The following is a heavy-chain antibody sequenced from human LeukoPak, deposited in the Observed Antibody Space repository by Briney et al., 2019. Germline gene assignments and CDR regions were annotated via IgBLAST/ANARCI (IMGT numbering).Heavy chain of an antibody. J-gene: IGHJ4*02. D-gene: IGHD3-10*01. CDR1: GGSISSYY. CDR2: IYYSGST. Sequence: SETLSLTCTVSGGSISSYYWSWIRQPPGKGLEWIGYIYYSGSTNYNPSLKSRVTISVDTSKNQFSLKLSSVTAADTAVYYCARGGSGSFVYWGQGTLVTVSS. CDR3: ARGGSGSFVY. V-gene: IGHV4-59*01.